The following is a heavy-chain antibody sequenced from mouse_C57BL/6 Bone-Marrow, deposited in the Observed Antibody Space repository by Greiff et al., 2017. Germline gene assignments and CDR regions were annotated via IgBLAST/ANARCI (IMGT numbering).Heavy chain of an antibody. D-gene: IGHD2-1*01. J-gene: IGHJ3*01. V-gene: IGHV1-15*01. CDR1: GYTFTDYE. CDR2: IDPETGGT. CDR3: TRWVIYYGNYAWFAY. Sequence: QVQLQQSGAELVRPGASVTLSCKASGYTFTDYEMHWVKRTPVHGLEWIGAIDPETGGTAYNQKFKGKAILTADKSSSTAYMELRSLTSEVSAVYYCTRWVIYYGNYAWFAYWGQGTLVTVSA.